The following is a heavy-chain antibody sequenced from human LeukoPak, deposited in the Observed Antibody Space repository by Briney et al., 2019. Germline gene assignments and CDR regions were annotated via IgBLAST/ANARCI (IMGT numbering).Heavy chain of an antibody. D-gene: IGHD3-3*01. V-gene: IGHV3-30*18. J-gene: IGHJ4*02. Sequence: GGSLRLSCAASGFTFSSYGMHWVRQAPGKGLEWVAVISYDGSNKYYADSVKGRFTISRDNSKNTLYLQMNSLRAEDTAVYYCAKDPTAEGYDSWSGYFDYWGQGTLVTVSS. CDR2: ISYDGSNK. CDR3: AKDPTAEGYDSWSGYFDY. CDR1: GFTFSSYG.